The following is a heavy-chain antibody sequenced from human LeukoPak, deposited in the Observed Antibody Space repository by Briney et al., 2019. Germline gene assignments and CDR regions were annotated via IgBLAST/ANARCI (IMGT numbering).Heavy chain of an antibody. CDR2: VDPEDGET. D-gene: IGHD2-2*01. Sequence: MHWVRQAPGKGLEWMGRVDPEDGETIYAEKFQGRVTITADTSTDTAYMELSSLRSEDTAVYYCATAKGLVPAAPDYWGQGTLVTVSS. J-gene: IGHJ4*02. CDR3: ATAKGLVPAAPDY. V-gene: IGHV1-69-2*01.